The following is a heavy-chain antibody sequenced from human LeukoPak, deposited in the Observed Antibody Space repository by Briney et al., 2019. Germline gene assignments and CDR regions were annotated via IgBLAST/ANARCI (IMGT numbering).Heavy chain of an antibody. CDR2: INHSGST. CDR3: ARVRGVVVPAAPEGWFDP. D-gene: IGHD2-2*01. J-gene: IGHJ5*02. Sequence: SETLSLTCAVDGGPFSGYYWSWIRQPPGKGLEWIGEINHSGSTNYNPSLKSRVTISVDTSKNQFSLKLSSVTAADTAVYYCARVRGVVVPAAPEGWFDPWGQGTLVTVSS. V-gene: IGHV4-34*01. CDR1: GGPFSGYY.